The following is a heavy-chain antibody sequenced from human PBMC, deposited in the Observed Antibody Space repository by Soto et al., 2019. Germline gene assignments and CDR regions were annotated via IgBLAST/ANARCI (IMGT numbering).Heavy chain of an antibody. CDR2: VYHDGRT. Sequence: QVQLYQSGPGLVKPSGTLSLTCDVSGGSIKTANWWSWLRQPPGKGLEWIGGVYHDGRTHYNSSLGSRVTVSVDRSKNQFFLQMTSLTAADTAVYFCARKRELVVTERWFDPWGQGTLVSVSS. J-gene: IGHJ5*02. CDR3: ARKRELVVTERWFDP. CDR1: GGSIKTANW. D-gene: IGHD2-15*01. V-gene: IGHV4-4*02.